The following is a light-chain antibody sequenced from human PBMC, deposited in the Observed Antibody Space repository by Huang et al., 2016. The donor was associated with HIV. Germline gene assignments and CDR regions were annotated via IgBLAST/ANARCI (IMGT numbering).Light chain of an antibody. CDR3: QQYHNFPLT. V-gene: IGKV1-33*01. CDR1: QGISTS. CDR2: DAS. J-gene: IGKJ3*01. Sequence: DIQMTQSPSSLSASVGDRVTITCQASQGISTSLNWYQQQPGKAPKRLISDASNLETGVPSRFTGSGSGTYFNFTISSLQPEDIATYYCQQYHNFPLTFGPGTKVDTK.